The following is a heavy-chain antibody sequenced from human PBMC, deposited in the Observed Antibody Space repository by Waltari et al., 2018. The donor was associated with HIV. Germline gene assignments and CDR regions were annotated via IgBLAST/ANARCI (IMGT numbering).Heavy chain of an antibody. V-gene: IGHV4-34*01. CDR1: GGSFSGYY. CDR3: ARSPYERDTAMVVFDY. D-gene: IGHD5-18*01. J-gene: IGHJ4*02. Sequence: QVQLQQWGAGLLKPSETLSLTCAVYGGSFSGYYWSWIRQPPGKGLEWIGEINHSGSTNYNPSLKSRVTISVDTSKNQFSLKLSSVTAADTAVYYCARSPYERDTAMVVFDYWGQGTLVTVSS. CDR2: INHSGST.